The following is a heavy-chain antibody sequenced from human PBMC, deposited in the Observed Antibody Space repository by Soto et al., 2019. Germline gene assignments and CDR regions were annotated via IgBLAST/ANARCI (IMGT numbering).Heavy chain of an antibody. Sequence: QVQLVQSGAEVKKPGASVKVSCKASGYTFTSYGISWVRQAPGQGLEWMGWISAYNGNTNYAQKRQGRVTMTTDTSTSTAYMELRSLRSDDTAVYYCARDLRINRESIAAAGNFDYWGQGTLVTVSS. J-gene: IGHJ4*02. CDR3: ARDLRINRESIAAAGNFDY. CDR1: GYTFTSYG. D-gene: IGHD6-13*01. CDR2: ISAYNGNT. V-gene: IGHV1-18*01.